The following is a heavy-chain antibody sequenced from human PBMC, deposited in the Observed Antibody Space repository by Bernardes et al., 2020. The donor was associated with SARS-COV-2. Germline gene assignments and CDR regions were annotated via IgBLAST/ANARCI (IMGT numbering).Heavy chain of an antibody. D-gene: IGHD2-2*01. CDR1: GYTFTGYY. CDR2: INPNSGGT. CDR3: ARDKHRTQYCSSTSCYSYWYFDL. J-gene: IGHJ2*01. Sequence: ASVKVSCKASGYTFTGYYMHWVRQAPGQGLEWMGWINPNSGGTNYAQKFQGRVTMTRDTSISTAYMELSRLRSDDTAVYYCARDKHRTQYCSSTSCYSYWYFDLWGRGTLVTVSS. V-gene: IGHV1-2*02.